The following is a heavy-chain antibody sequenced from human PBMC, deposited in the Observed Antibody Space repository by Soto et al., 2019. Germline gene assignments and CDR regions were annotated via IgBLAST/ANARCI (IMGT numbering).Heavy chain of an antibody. D-gene: IGHD3-16*02. J-gene: IGHJ6*02. V-gene: IGHV1-18*01. CDR3: AHDRHSNRWPSRDA. Sequence: AVMPRSKTRGYSFTGNGISWVGQAPGQGLEWMGWISPKSGNTKYAQKFQGRVIMTTDTSTSTAYMELRSLRSDDTAAYFSAHDRHSNRWPSRDAWG. CDR2: ISPKSGNT. CDR1: GYSFTGNG.